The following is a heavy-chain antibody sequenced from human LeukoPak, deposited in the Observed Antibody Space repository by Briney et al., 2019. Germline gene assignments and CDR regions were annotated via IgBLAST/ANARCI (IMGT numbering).Heavy chain of an antibody. V-gene: IGHV1-2*02. J-gene: IGHJ4*02. Sequence: ASVKVSCKASGYTFTGYYMHWVRQAPGQGLEWMGWINPNSGGTNYAQKFQGRVTMTRDTSISTAYMELSRLRSDDTAVYYCARGRCIAAAGTASGYWGQGTLVTVSS. D-gene: IGHD6-13*01. CDR1: GYTFTGYY. CDR2: INPNSGGT. CDR3: ARGRCIAAAGTASGY.